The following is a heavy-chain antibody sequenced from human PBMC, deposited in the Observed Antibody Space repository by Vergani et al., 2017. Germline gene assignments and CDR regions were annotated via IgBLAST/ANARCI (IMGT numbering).Heavy chain of an antibody. J-gene: IGHJ4*02. D-gene: IGHD6-19*01. V-gene: IGHV3-15*01. CDR1: GLRFKDAW. CDR2: IKTKDHDDAT. CDR3: TTLDLIALSAMFDY. Sequence: EVQLLESGGDFVQPGRSLRLSCAASGLRFKDAWMAWVRQTPGQGLEWVGHIKTKDHDDATDYSAAVKGRFIISRDDSTSTIYLQMNRLKTEDTGVYYCTTLDLIALSAMFDYWGRGTLVSVSS.